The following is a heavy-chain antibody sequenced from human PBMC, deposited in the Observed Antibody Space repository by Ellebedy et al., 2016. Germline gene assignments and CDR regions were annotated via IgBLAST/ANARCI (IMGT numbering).Heavy chain of an antibody. V-gene: IGHV1-3*01. CDR3: ARDQIWFGESPTYYYGMDV. Sequence: ASVKVSXXASGYTFTSYAMHWVRQAPGQRLEWMGWINAGNGNTKYSQKFQGRVTITRDTSASTAYMELSSLRSEDTAVYYCARDQIWFGESPTYYYGMDVWGQGTTVTVSS. CDR1: GYTFTSYA. D-gene: IGHD3-10*01. J-gene: IGHJ6*02. CDR2: INAGNGNT.